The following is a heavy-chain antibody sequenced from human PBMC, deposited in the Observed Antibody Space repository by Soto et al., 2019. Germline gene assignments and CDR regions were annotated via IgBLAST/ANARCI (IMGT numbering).Heavy chain of an antibody. CDR3: AIDTSSFLIDV. Sequence: QVQLVQSGAEVKKPGASVKVSCKASGYTFTSYYMHWVRQAPGQGLEWMGIINPSGGSTSYAQKFQGRVTITRDTSTSTVYMELSSLRSEDTAVYYCAIDTSSFLIDVWGQGTTVTVSS. CDR2: INPSGGST. V-gene: IGHV1-46*03. CDR1: GYTFTSYY. D-gene: IGHD2-21*01. J-gene: IGHJ6*02.